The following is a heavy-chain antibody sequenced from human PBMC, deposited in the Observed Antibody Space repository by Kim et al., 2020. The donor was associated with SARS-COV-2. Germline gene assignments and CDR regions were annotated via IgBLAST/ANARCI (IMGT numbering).Heavy chain of an antibody. V-gene: IGHV3-7*03. Sequence: SETYYVDSVQGRFTISRDNAKNSLYLQMNSLRADDTAVYYCARTSSAYFDYWGQGTLVTVSS. D-gene: IGHD2-2*01. CDR3: ARTSSAYFDY. J-gene: IGHJ4*02. CDR2: SET.